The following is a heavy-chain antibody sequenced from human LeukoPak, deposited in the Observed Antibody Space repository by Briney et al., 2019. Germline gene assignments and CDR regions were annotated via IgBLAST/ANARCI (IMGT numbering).Heavy chain of an antibody. CDR2: IGSSGSTV. J-gene: IGHJ3*02. V-gene: IGHV3-48*03. Sequence: PGGSLRLSCAASGFSFSSYEMSWVRQAPGKGLEWVSYIGSSGSTVYYADSVKGRFTISRDNAKNSLYLQMNSLRDEDTAVYYCARDTLVYADSPDAFDIWGQGTMVTVSS. D-gene: IGHD4-17*01. CDR1: GFSFSSYE. CDR3: ARDTLVYADSPDAFDI.